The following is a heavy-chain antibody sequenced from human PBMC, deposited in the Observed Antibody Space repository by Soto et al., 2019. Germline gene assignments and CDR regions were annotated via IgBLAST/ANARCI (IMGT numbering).Heavy chain of an antibody. CDR2: IYYSGST. D-gene: IGHD3-3*01. V-gene: IGHV4-31*03. J-gene: IGHJ4*02. Sequence: SETLSLTCTVSGGSISSGGYYWSWIRQHPGKGLEWIGYIYYSGSTYYNPSLKSRVTISVDTSKNQFSLKLSSVTAADTAVYYCAREVERITIFGVGRGAFDYWGQGTLVTVSS. CDR3: AREVERITIFGVGRGAFDY. CDR1: GGSISSGGYY.